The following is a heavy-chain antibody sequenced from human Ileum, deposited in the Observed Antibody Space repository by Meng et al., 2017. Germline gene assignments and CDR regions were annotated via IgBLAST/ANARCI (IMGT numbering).Heavy chain of an antibody. J-gene: IGHJ4*02. Sequence: SETLSLTCTVSGGSISSGSYYWSWIRQPAGKGLEWIGRIYTAGSTNYNPSLKSRVIISGDTSKNQFSLNLSSVTAADTAVYYCARSTYGSGGAFDYWGQGALVTVSS. V-gene: IGHV4-61*02. CDR3: ARSTYGSGGAFDY. CDR1: GGSISSGSYY. CDR2: IYTAGST. D-gene: IGHD3-10*01.